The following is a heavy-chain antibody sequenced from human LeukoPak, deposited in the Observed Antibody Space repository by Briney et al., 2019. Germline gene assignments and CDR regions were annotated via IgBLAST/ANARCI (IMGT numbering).Heavy chain of an antibody. J-gene: IGHJ4*02. CDR3: ARVVVPAQFDY. CDR1: GFTFSSYS. D-gene: IGHD2-2*01. Sequence: PGRSLRLSCAASGFTFSSYSMNWVRQAPGKGLEWVSSISSSSSYIYYADSVKGRFTISRDNAKNSLYLQMNSLRAEDTAVYYCARVVVPAQFDYWGQGTLVTVSS. V-gene: IGHV3-21*01. CDR2: ISSSSSYI.